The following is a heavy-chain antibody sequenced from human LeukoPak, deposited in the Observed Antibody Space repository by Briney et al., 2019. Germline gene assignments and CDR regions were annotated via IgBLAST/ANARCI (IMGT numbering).Heavy chain of an antibody. V-gene: IGHV3-21*01. CDR1: GFTFSSYS. Sequence: RGSLRLSCAASGFTFSSYSMNWVRQAPGKGREWVSSISSSSSYIYYADSVKGRFTISRDNAKNSLYLQMNSLRAEDTALYYCARGHGSGSYFQTPFDYWGQGTLVTVSS. CDR3: ARGHGSGSYFQTPFDY. D-gene: IGHD3-10*01. J-gene: IGHJ4*02. CDR2: ISSSSSYI.